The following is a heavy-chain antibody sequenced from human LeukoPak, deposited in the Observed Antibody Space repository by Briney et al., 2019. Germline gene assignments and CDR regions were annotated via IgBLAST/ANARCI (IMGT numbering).Heavy chain of an antibody. Sequence: GGSLRLSCAASGFTFSNAWMSWVRQAPGKGLEWVGRIKSKTDGGTTDYAAPVKGRFTVSRDDSKNTLYLQMNSLKTEDTAVYYCTTDTPPLYCSGGSCLGGLYGMDVWGQGTTVTVSS. V-gene: IGHV3-15*01. CDR3: TTDTPPLYCSGGSCLGGLYGMDV. D-gene: IGHD2-15*01. CDR1: GFTFSNAW. CDR2: IKSKTDGGTT. J-gene: IGHJ6*02.